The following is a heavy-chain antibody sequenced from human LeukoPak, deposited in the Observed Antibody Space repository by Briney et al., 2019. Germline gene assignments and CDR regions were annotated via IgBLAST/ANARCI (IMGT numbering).Heavy chain of an antibody. CDR3: ARAIAVGRWDFDY. CDR2: IYYSGST. Sequence: KPSETLSLTCTVSGGSISSYYWSWIRQPPGKGLEWIGYIYYSGSTNYNPSLKSQVTISVDTSKNQFSLKLSSVTAADTAVYYCARAIAVGRWDFDYWGQGTLVTVSS. CDR1: GGSISSYY. J-gene: IGHJ4*02. D-gene: IGHD6-19*01. V-gene: IGHV4-59*01.